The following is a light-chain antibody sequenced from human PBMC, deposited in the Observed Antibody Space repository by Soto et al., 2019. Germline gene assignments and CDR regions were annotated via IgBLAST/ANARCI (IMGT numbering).Light chain of an antibody. J-gene: IGLJ1*01. V-gene: IGLV2-18*01. Sequence: QSALAQPPSVSGSPGQSVTISCTGTSSDFGSYNCVSWYQRPPGTGPKLMIYEVSNRPSGVPDRFSGSKSGNTASLTISGLQAEDEAEYYCSLYISDSTYVFGTGTKVTVL. CDR1: SSDFGSYNC. CDR2: EVS. CDR3: SLYISDSTYV.